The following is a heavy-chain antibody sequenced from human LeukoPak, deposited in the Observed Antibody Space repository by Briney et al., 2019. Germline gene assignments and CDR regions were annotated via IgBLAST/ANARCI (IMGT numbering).Heavy chain of an antibody. J-gene: IGHJ6*03. Sequence: GGSLRLSCAASGFTFSSYWMSWVRQAPGKGLEWVANIKQDGSEKYYVDSVKGRFTISRDNAKNSLYLQMNSLRAEDTAVYYCARGGHYYGSGSPSRYYYYYMDVWGKGTTVTVSS. CDR1: GFTFSSYW. CDR3: ARGGHYYGSGSPSRYYYYYMDV. D-gene: IGHD3-10*01. CDR2: IKQDGSEK. V-gene: IGHV3-7*01.